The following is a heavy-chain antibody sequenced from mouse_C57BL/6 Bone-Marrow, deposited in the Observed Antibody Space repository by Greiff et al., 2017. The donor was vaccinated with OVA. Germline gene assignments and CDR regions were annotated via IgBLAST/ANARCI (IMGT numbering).Heavy chain of an antibody. Sequence: QVQLQQSGAELARPGASVKLSCKASGYTFTSYGISWVKQRTGQGLEWIGEIYPRSGNTYYNEKFKGKATLTADKSSSTAYMELRSLTSEDSAFYFCAREALCYYFDYWGQGTTLTVSS. D-gene: IGHD2-3*01. CDR3: AREALCYYFDY. CDR2: IYPRSGNT. J-gene: IGHJ2*01. V-gene: IGHV1-81*01. CDR1: GYTFTSYG.